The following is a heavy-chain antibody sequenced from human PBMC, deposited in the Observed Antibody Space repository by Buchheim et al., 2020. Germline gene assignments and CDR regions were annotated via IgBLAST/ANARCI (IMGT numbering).Heavy chain of an antibody. Sequence: QVQLVQSGAEVKKPGASVKVSCKASGYTFTSYYMHWVRQAPGQGLEWMGIINPSGGSTSYAQKFQGRVTMTRDTSTRPVYMELSSLGSEDTAVYYCARGEEDIVLMVYAIGFDYWGQGTL. V-gene: IGHV1-46*03. CDR2: INPSGGST. J-gene: IGHJ4*02. CDR3: ARGEEDIVLMVYAIGFDY. D-gene: IGHD2-8*01. CDR1: GYTFTSYY.